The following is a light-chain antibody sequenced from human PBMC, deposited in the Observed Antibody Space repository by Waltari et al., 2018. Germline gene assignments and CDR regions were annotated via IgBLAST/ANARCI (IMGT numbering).Light chain of an antibody. Sequence: DFVLTQSPDSLAVSLGERATINCRSSQSVFYNSDNRNYLAWYQQKPGQPPKLLISWASTRRSGVPDRFSGSWSGTDFTLIINALQAEDVAVYYCQQYYSAPPWTFGQGTKVEIK. CDR1: QSVFYNSDNRNY. CDR2: WAS. V-gene: IGKV4-1*01. J-gene: IGKJ1*01. CDR3: QQYYSAPPWT.